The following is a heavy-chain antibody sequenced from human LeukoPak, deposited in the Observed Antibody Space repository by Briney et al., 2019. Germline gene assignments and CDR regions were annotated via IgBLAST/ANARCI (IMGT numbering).Heavy chain of an antibody. D-gene: IGHD6-13*01. V-gene: IGHV3-74*01. CDR3: LAAAGTIG. J-gene: IGHJ4*02. CDR2: VNNDGSTT. Sequence: GGSLRLSCAASGFTFSSYWMHWVRQAPGKGLVWVSRVNNDGSTTSYADSVRGRFTISRDNAKNKLYLQMNSLRAEDTAVYFCLAAAGTIGWGQGTLVTVSS. CDR1: GFTFSSYW.